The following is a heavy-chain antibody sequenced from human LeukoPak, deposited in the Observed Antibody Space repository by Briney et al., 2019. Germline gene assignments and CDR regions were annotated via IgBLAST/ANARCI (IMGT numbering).Heavy chain of an antibody. D-gene: IGHD2-15*01. V-gene: IGHV1-18*01. CDR1: GYTFTSYG. CDR2: ISAYNGNT. J-gene: IGHJ5*02. Sequence: VASVKVSCTASGYTFTSYGISWVRQAPGQGLEWMGWISAYNGNTNYAQKLQGRVTMTTDTSTSTAYMELRSLRSDDTAVYYCARVAGGYCSGGSCYSGWFDPWGQGTLVTVSS. CDR3: ARVAGGYCSGGSCYSGWFDP.